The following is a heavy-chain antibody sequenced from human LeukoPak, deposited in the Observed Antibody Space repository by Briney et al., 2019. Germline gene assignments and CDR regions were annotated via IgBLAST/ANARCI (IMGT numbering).Heavy chain of an antibody. CDR2: INHSGST. V-gene: IGHV4-34*01. D-gene: IGHD3-16*01. Sequence: SETLSLTCAVYGGSFSGYYWSWIRQPPGKGLEWIGEINHSGSTNYNPSLKSRVTISVDTSKNQFSLKLSSVTAADTAVYYCARDTSFYYYYYMDVWGKGTTVTVSS. J-gene: IGHJ6*03. CDR1: GGSFSGYY. CDR3: ARDTSFYYYYYMDV.